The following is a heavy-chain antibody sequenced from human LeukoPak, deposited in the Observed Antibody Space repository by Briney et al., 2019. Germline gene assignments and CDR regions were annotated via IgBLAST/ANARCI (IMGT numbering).Heavy chain of an antibody. J-gene: IGHJ4*02. Sequence: GRSLRLSCAASGFTFSSYAMSWVRQAPGKGLEWVSAISGSGGSTYYADSVKGRFTISRDNSKNTLYLQMNSLRAEDTAVYHCAKESSGSYYSSDYWGQGTLVTVSS. V-gene: IGHV3-23*01. CDR1: GFTFSSYA. CDR2: ISGSGGST. D-gene: IGHD1-26*01. CDR3: AKESSGSYYSSDY.